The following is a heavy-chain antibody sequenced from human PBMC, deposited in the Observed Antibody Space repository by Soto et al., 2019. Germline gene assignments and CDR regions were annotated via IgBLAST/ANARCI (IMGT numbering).Heavy chain of an antibody. CDR1: GFTFSSYA. CDR3: ASRYYYDSSGYYDDAFDI. Sequence: GGSLRLSCAASGFTFSSYAMSWVRQAPGKGLEWVSAISGSGGSTYYADSVKGRFTISRDNSKNTRYLQMNSLRAEDTAVYYCASRYYYDSSGYYDDAFDIWGQGTMVTV. D-gene: IGHD3-22*01. V-gene: IGHV3-23*01. J-gene: IGHJ3*02. CDR2: ISGSGGST.